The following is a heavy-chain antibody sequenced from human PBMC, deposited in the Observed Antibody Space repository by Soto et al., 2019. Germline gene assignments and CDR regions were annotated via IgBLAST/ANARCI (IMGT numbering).Heavy chain of an antibody. CDR1: GFTFSSYS. Sequence: EVQLVESGGGLVKPGGSLRLSCAASGFTFSSYSMNLVRQDPGTGLEWVSSISSSSSYIYYADSVKGRFTISRDNAKNSLYLQMKSLRAGDTAVYYCARKMAAAIDAFDIWGQGTMVTVSS. V-gene: IGHV3-21*01. CDR2: ISSSSSYI. J-gene: IGHJ3*02. D-gene: IGHD6-13*01. CDR3: ARKMAAAIDAFDI.